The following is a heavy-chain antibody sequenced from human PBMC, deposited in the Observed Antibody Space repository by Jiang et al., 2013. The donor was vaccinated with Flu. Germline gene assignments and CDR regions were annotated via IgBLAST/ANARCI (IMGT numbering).Heavy chain of an antibody. CDR3: ARGPIPSSHDFDY. CDR2: INHSGST. CDR1: SDSFSDYY. J-gene: IGHJ4*02. Sequence: VLLKPSETLSLTCAVYSDSFSDYYWSWIRQPPGKGPEWVGEINHSGSTNYNPSLKSRVTMSIDTSKNQLSLILTSVTAADTAVYYCARGPIPSSHDFDYWGQGTLVTVSS. D-gene: IGHD2-2*01. V-gene: IGHV4-34*01.